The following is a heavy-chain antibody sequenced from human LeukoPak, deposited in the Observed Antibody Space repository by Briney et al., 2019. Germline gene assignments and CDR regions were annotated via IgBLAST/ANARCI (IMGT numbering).Heavy chain of an antibody. J-gene: IGHJ5*02. D-gene: IGHD3-16*01. V-gene: IGHV4-4*09. CDR3: ARAAYSYWFDP. CDR1: GGSISTYY. CDR2: IYTSGST. Sequence: SETLSLTCTVSGGSISTYYWSWIRQPPGKGLEWIGYIYTSGSTNYNPSLKSRVTISVDKAKNQFSLKLSSVTAVDTAVYYCARAAYSYWFDPWGQGTQVTVSS.